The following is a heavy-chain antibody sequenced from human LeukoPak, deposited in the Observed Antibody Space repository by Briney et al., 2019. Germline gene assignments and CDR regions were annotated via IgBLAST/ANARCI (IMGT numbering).Heavy chain of an antibody. V-gene: IGHV4-59*12. CDR1: GGSISSDY. CDR2: ISYRGST. D-gene: IGHD3-10*01. CDR3: ARDQDYYGSGSYGPDH. Sequence: KASETLSLTCIVSGGSISSDYWNWIRQPPGKGLEWIGYISYRGSTNYNPSLKSRVTISVDPSKNQFSLKLRSVIVADTAVYYCARDQDYYGSGSYGPDHWGQGILVTVSS. J-gene: IGHJ5*02.